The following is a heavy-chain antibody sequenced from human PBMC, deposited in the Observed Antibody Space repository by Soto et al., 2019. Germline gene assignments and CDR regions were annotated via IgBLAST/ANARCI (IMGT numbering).Heavy chain of an antibody. D-gene: IGHD1-26*01. CDR1: GFTFSHYA. CDR3: AKDGRHNFDY. CDR2: MSYDGSNE. V-gene: IGHV3-30*18. J-gene: IGHJ4*02. Sequence: QVQLVESVGGVVQPGRSLRLSCAASGFTFSHYAMHWVRQAPGKGLEWVALMSYDGSNEYYADSVKGRFTISRDNSKNTLYLQMNSLRAEDTAVYYCAKDGRHNFDYWGQGTLVTVSS.